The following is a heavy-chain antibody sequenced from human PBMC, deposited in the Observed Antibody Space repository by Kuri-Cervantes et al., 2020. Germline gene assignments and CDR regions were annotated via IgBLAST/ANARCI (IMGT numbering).Heavy chain of an antibody. CDR2: ISAYNGDT. CDR1: DYTFTSYG. CDR3: ARAEGDYYYMDV. Sequence: ASVKVSCKASDYTFTSYGISWVRQAPGQGLEWMGWISAYNGDTNYAQKLQGRVTMTTDTSTSTAYMELRSLRSDDTALYYCARAEGDYYYMDVWGKGTTVTVSS. D-gene: IGHD1-14*01. J-gene: IGHJ6*03. V-gene: IGHV1-18*01.